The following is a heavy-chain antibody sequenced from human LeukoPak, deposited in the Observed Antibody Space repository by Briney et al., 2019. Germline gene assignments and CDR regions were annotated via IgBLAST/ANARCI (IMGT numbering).Heavy chain of an antibody. CDR1: GYTFTSYG. J-gene: IGHJ4*02. CDR2: ISAYNGNT. V-gene: IGHV1-18*01. CDR3: ARVQKWGCSFFDY. D-gene: IGHD2-15*01. Sequence: ASVKVSCKASGYTFTSYGISWVRQAPGQGLEWMGWISAYNGNTNYAQKLKGRFTITTDTSTSTVYMELRSLRSEDTAVYYFARVQKWGCSFFDYWGQGTLVTVSS.